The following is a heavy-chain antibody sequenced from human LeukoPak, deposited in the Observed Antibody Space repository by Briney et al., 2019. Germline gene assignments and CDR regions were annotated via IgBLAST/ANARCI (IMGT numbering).Heavy chain of an antibody. CDR2: ISGSGGST. D-gene: IGHD6-19*01. V-gene: IGHV3-23*01. Sequence: GGSLRLSCAASGFTFSSYAMSWVRQAPGKGLEWVSAISGSGGSTYYADSVKGQFTISRDNSKNTLYLQMNSLRAEDTAVYYCAKDQRYSSGWYYFDYWGQGTLVTVSP. CDR3: AKDQRYSSGWYYFDY. J-gene: IGHJ4*02. CDR1: GFTFSSYA.